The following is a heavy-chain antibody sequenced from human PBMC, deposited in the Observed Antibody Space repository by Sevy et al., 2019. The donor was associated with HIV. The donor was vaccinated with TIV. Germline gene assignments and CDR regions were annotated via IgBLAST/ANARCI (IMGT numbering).Heavy chain of an antibody. D-gene: IGHD6-19*01. Sequence: SETLSLTCTVSGDSISSNNFYWGWVRQPPEKGLEWIGSIYYTGSTYYNPSLKSRVTISVDTSKNQFSLKLTSVAAADTAVYYCAREAVALDYWGQGTLVTVSS. CDR3: AREAVALDY. V-gene: IGHV4-39*02. CDR2: IYYTGST. CDR1: GDSISSNNFY. J-gene: IGHJ4*01.